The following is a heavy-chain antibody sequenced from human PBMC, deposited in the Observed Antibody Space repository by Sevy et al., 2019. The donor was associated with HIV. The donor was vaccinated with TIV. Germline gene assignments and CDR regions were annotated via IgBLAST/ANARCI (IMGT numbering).Heavy chain of an antibody. CDR2: ISWRGFGI. D-gene: IGHD6-13*01. Sequence: GGSLRLSCAASGFTFDDYAMHWVRQGPGKGLEWVSGISWRGFGIGYADSVKGRFTISRDNAKNSLYMQMNSLRPEDTALYYCVKDKSAAASRGAFDYWGQGTLVTVSS. V-gene: IGHV3-9*01. CDR3: VKDKSAAASRGAFDY. J-gene: IGHJ4*02. CDR1: GFTFDDYA.